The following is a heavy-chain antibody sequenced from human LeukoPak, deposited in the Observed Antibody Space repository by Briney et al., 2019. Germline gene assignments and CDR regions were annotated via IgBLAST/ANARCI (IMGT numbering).Heavy chain of an antibody. CDR2: LYYTGSA. V-gene: IGHV4-38-2*01. D-gene: IGHD3-22*01. CDR1: GYSISSGFY. J-gene: IGHJ3*02. Sequence: SETLSLTCGVSGYSISSGFYWGWIRQPPGKGLQWIGSLYYTGSAEYNPSLKSRLTMSMDKSKNQFSLKLNSVTAADAAVYYCAKTGGGYYYDSENPFDIWGRGTMVTVSS. CDR3: AKTGGGYYYDSENPFDI.